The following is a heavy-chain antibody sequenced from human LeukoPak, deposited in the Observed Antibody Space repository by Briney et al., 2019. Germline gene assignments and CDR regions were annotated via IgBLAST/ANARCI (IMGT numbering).Heavy chain of an antibody. CDR3: TRHPSGGNLLEW. V-gene: IGHV4-34*01. Sequence: PSETLSLTCAVYGGSLSGYYWSWIRQPPGKGLEWIGEINHSEGTNYNPSLKSRVTISVDMSKNQFSLNLKSVTAADTAVYYCTRHPSGGNLLEWWGQGALVTVSS. D-gene: IGHD4-23*01. J-gene: IGHJ4*02. CDR2: INHSEGT. CDR1: GGSLSGYY.